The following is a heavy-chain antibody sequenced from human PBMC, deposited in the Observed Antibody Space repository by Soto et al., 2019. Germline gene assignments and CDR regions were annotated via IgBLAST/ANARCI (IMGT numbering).Heavy chain of an antibody. CDR3: ARDYYGSGEGGWFDP. D-gene: IGHD3-10*01. CDR2: ISYSGST. J-gene: IGHJ5*02. CDR1: GGSISSYY. Sequence: QVQLQESGPGLVKPSETLSLICTVSGGSISSYYWSWIRQPPGKGLEWIGYISYSGSTNYNPSLKSRVTISVDTSKNQFSLKLRSVTAADTAVYYCARDYYGSGEGGWFDPWGQGTLVTVSS. V-gene: IGHV4-59*01.